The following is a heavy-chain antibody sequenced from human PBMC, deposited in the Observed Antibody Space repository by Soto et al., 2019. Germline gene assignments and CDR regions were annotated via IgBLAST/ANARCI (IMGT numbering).Heavy chain of an antibody. J-gene: IGHJ5*02. CDR1: GGSFSGYY. V-gene: IGHV4-34*01. D-gene: IGHD3-3*01. CDR2: INHSGST. CDR3: ASASYDFWSGYVRSNWFDP. Sequence: SETLSLTCAVYGGSFSGYYWSWIRQPPGKGLEWIGEINHSGSTNYNPSLKSRVTISVDTSKNQFSLKLSSVTAADTAVYYCASASYDFWSGYVRSNWFDPWGQGTLVTVS.